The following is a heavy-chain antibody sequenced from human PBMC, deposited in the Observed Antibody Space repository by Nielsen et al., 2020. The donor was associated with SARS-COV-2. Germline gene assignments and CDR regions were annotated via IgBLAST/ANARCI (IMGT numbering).Heavy chain of an antibody. CDR1: GFSFDDFA. CDR2: ISWNGGSI. V-gene: IGHV3-9*01. CDR3: AKAPDLDMAPHY. D-gene: IGHD2-2*03. J-gene: IGHJ4*02. Sequence: SLKISCAASGFSFDDFAMHWVRQAPGKGLEWVSGISWNGGSIGYADSVKGRFTISRDNAKNSLYLQMNSLRAEDTALYYCAKAPDLDMAPHYWGKGTLVTVSS.